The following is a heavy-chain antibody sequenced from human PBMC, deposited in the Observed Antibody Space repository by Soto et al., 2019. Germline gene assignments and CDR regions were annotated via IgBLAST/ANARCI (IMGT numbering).Heavy chain of an antibody. D-gene: IGHD4-17*01. CDR3: ARGPMTTVTDSRYYFDY. V-gene: IGHV4-31*03. CDR1: GGSISSGGYY. CDR2: IYYSGST. Sequence: SETLSLTCTVSGGSISSGGYYWSWIRQHPGKGLEWIGYIYYSGSTYYNPSLKSRVTISVDTSKNQFSLKLSSVTAADTVVYYCARGPMTTVTDSRYYFDYWGQGTLVTVSS. J-gene: IGHJ4*02.